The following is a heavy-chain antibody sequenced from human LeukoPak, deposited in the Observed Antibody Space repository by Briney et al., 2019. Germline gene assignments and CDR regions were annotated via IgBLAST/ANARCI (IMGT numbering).Heavy chain of an antibody. CDR1: GYTLTSYD. CDR2: MNPNSGNT. CDR3: ARDFQSRVDDAFDI. D-gene: IGHD2/OR15-2a*01. V-gene: IGHV1-8*01. Sequence: GASVKVSCKASGYTLTSYDINWVRQATGQGLEWMGWMNPNSGNTGYAQKFQGRVTMTRNTSISTAYMELSSLRSEDTAVYYCARDFQSRVDDAFDIWGQGTMVTVSS. J-gene: IGHJ3*02.